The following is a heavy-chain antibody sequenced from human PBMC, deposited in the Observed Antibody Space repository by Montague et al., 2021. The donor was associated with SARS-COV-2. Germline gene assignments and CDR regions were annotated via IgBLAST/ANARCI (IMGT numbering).Heavy chain of an antibody. V-gene: IGHV3-13*01. J-gene: IGHJ3*02. CDR1: GFTFSTSD. CDR2: IGWGFDT. D-gene: IGHD2-21*02. Sequence: SLRLSCAASGFTFSTSDFHWVRQGRGRGLEWVSAIGWGFDTYYEASVMGRFTIFSDNARNSLILQMNSLTVGDTAVYYWERELEDDVTASWALDMWGQGTTVTVSS. CDR3: ERELEDDVTASWALDM.